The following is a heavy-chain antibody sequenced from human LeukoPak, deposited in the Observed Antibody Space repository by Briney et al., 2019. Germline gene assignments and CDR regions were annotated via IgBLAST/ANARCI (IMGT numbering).Heavy chain of an antibody. CDR2: ISSSSYI. CDR1: GFTFSSYS. Sequence: GGSLRLSCAASGFTFSSYSMNWVRQAPGKGLEWVSSISSSSYIYYADSVKGRFTISRDNAKNSLYLQMNSLRAEDTAVYYCASAWFGEFDAFDIWGQGTMVTVSS. J-gene: IGHJ3*02. D-gene: IGHD3-10*01. V-gene: IGHV3-21*01. CDR3: ASAWFGEFDAFDI.